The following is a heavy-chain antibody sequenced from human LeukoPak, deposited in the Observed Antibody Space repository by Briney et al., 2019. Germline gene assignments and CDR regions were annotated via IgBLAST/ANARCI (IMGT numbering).Heavy chain of an antibody. Sequence: ASVKVSCKASGYTFTSYGISWVRQAPGQGLEWMGWISAYNGNTNYAQKLQGRVTMTTDTSTSTAYMELRSLRSDDTAVYYCARGGSQWLVSYYSYGMDVWGQGTTVTVSS. J-gene: IGHJ6*02. CDR2: ISAYNGNT. CDR3: ARGGSQWLVSYYSYGMDV. D-gene: IGHD6-19*01. CDR1: GYTFTSYG. V-gene: IGHV1-18*01.